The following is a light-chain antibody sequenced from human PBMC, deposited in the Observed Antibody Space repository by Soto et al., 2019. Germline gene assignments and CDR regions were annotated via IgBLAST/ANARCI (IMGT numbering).Light chain of an antibody. CDR3: QSYDSSLGVV. V-gene: IGLV1-40*01. J-gene: IGLJ2*01. CDR2: HNS. Sequence: QSVLTQPPSVSGAPGQRVTISCTGSSSNIGAGYDVHWYQQLPGTAPKLLIYHNSNRPSGVPDRFSGSKSGTSASLAITGLQAEDEADYYCQSYDSSLGVVFGGGTKLTVL. CDR1: SSNIGAGYD.